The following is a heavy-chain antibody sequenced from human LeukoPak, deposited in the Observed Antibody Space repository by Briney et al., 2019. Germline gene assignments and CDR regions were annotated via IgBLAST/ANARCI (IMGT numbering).Heavy chain of an antibody. CDR2: ISNSGST. D-gene: IGHD1-26*01. J-gene: IGHJ4*02. Sequence: SETLSLTCTVSGGSIGGNSYWSWIRQPPGEGPEWIGHISNSGSTYYSPSLSSRVTISLDTSKDQFSLKLRSVTAADTAVYYCARGGASSIPLDYWGRGTLVTVSS. V-gene: IGHV4-61*01. CDR3: ARGGASSIPLDY. CDR1: GGSIGGNSY.